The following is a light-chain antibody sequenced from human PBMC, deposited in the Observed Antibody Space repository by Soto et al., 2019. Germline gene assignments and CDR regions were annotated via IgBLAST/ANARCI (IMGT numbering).Light chain of an antibody. CDR2: EVK. Sequence: QSALTQPPSVSGSPGQSVTISCTGTSSDVGTYNRVSWYQQPPGTAPKLMIYEVKIRPSGVPDRFSGSKSGNTASLTISGLQAEDEADYYCTSYTGRDTVVFGGGTKLPVL. CDR3: TSYTGRDTVV. V-gene: IGLV2-18*02. CDR1: SSDVGTYNR. J-gene: IGLJ2*01.